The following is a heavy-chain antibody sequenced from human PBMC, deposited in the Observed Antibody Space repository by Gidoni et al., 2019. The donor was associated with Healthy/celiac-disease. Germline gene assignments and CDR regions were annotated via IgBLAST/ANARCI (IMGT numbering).Heavy chain of an antibody. CDR2: ISGSGGST. CDR1: FTFSSYA. D-gene: IGHD2-2*01. J-gene: IGHJ2*01. Sequence: EVQLLGSGGGLVQPGFTFSSYAMSWVRQAPGKGLEWVSAISGSGGSTYYADSVKGRFTISRDNSKNTLYLQMNSLRAEDTAVYYCAKVVVGNCSSTSCSYWYFDLWGRGTLVTVSS. V-gene: IGHV3-23*01. CDR3: AKVVVGNCSSTSCSYWYFDL.